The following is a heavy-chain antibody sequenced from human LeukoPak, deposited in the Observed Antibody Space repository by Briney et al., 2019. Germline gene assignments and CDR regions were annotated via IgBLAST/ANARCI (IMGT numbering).Heavy chain of an antibody. CDR3: ARDLGQYYDTSDNWFDP. D-gene: IGHD3-22*01. CDR2: INSDGINT. J-gene: IGHJ5*02. CDR1: GFTFSNYW. Sequence: GGSLRLSCAASGFTFSNYWMHWVRQAPGKGLVWVSRINSDGINTSYANSVKGRFTISRDNAKNTLNLQMNSLRAEDTAVYYCARDLGQYYDTSDNWFDPWGQGTLVTVSS. V-gene: IGHV3-74*01.